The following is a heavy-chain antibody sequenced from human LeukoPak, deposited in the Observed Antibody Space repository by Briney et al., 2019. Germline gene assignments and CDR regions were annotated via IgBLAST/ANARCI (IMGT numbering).Heavy chain of an antibody. CDR1: GFTFSSYA. CDR3: ARDLYYYDSSPGY. V-gene: IGHV3-30*01. Sequence: GGSLRLSCAASGFTFSSYAMHWVRQAPGKGLEWVAVISYDGSNKYYADSVKGRFTISRDNSKNTLYLRMNSLRAEDTAVYYCARDLYYYDSSPGYWGQGTLVTVSS. D-gene: IGHD3-22*01. CDR2: ISYDGSNK. J-gene: IGHJ4*02.